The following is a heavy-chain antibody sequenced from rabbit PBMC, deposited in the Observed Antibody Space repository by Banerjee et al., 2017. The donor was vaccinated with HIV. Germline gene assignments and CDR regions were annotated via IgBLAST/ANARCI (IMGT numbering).Heavy chain of an antibody. D-gene: IGHD1-1*01. CDR1: GIDFSSNA. J-gene: IGHJ4*01. CDR2: IYTGDGST. CDR3: ARDLDGVIGWNFGW. V-gene: IGHV1S47*01. Sequence: QQQLEESGGGLVKPGETLTLSCKASGIDFSSNAMCWVRQAPGERPEWIACIYTGDGSTDYASWVNGRFSISKTSSTTVTLQMTSLTAADTATYFCARDLDGVIGWNFGWWGPGTLVTVS.